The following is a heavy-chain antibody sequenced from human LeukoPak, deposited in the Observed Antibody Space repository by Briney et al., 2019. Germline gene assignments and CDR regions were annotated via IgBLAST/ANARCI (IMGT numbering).Heavy chain of an antibody. CDR1: GYTFTGYY. Sequence: ASVKVSCKASGYTFTGYYMHWVRQAPGQGLEWMGWINPNSGGTNYAQKFQGRVTMTWDTSISTAYMELSRLRSDDTAVYYCARGGKYSSSWALAPARADVWGKGTTVTVSS. D-gene: IGHD6-6*01. CDR3: ARGGKYSSSWALAPARADV. V-gene: IGHV1-2*02. J-gene: IGHJ6*04. CDR2: INPNSGGT.